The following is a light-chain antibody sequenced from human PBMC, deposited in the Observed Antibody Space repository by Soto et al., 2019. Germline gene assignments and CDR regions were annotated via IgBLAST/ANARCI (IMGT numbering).Light chain of an antibody. CDR2: QDT. CDR3: QAWDSSTYV. Sequence: SYELTQPPSVSVSPGQTASISCSGDKLGDKYVCWYQKKPGQSPLLVIYQDTKRPSGIPERFSGSNSGNTATLSITGTQAMDEADYYCQAWDSSTYVFGPGTKLTVL. J-gene: IGLJ1*01. CDR1: KLGDKY. V-gene: IGLV3-1*01.